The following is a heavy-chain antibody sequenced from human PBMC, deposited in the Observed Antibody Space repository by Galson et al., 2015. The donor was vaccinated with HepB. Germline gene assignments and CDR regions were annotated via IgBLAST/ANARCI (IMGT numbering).Heavy chain of an antibody. D-gene: IGHD3-22*01. CDR2: ITIHNKDT. CDR1: GYTFTSYG. J-gene: IGHJ6*02. CDR3: ARGPNYYDSSGGMDV. Sequence: SVKVSCKASGYTFTSYGISWVRQAPGQGLEWMGWITIHNKDTNYAQKFQDRVTMTTDTSTTTSYMEVRGLRSDDTAMYYCARGPNYYDSSGGMDVWGQGTTVTVSS. V-gene: IGHV1-18*01.